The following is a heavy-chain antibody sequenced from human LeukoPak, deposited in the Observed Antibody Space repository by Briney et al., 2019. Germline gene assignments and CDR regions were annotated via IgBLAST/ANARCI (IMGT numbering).Heavy chain of an antibody. CDR2: ISSSSSYI. Sequence: PGGSLRLSCAASGFTFSSYSMNWVRQAPGKGLEWVSSISSSSSYIYYADSVKGQFTISRDNAKNSLYLQMNSPRAEDTAVYYCARDRAVAGTGANWFDPWGQGTLVTVSS. V-gene: IGHV3-21*01. D-gene: IGHD6-19*01. CDR1: GFTFSSYS. CDR3: ARDRAVAGTGANWFDP. J-gene: IGHJ5*02.